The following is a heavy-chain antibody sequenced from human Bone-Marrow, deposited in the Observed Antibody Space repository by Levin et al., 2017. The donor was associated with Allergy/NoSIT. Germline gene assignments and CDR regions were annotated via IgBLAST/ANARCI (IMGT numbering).Heavy chain of an antibody. Sequence: QSQTLSLTCTVSGGSVFSGSYYWRWIRQPPGKGLEYIGYVCYSGSTNYNPSLKSRVTISMDTSKNQLSLKLSSVSAADTAVYYCARGLIITQGGSNYYYGVDGWGQGTPVTVSS. CDR3: ARGLIITQGGSNYYYGVDG. CDR1: GGSVFSGSYY. V-gene: IGHV4-61*01. D-gene: IGHD3-10*01. CDR2: VCYSGST. J-gene: IGHJ6*02.